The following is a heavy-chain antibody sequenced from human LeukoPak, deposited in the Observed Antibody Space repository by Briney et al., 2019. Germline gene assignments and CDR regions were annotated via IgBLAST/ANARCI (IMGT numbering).Heavy chain of an antibody. CDR3: AKVTGYSYGQFDY. Sequence: GGSLRLSCAASGFTFSSYGMSWVRQAPGKGLEWVSAISGSGGSTYYTDSVKGRFTISRDNSKNTLYLQMNSLRAEDTAVYYCAKVTGYSYGQFDYWGQGTLVTVSS. V-gene: IGHV3-23*01. J-gene: IGHJ4*02. CDR1: GFTFSSYG. D-gene: IGHD5-18*01. CDR2: ISGSGGST.